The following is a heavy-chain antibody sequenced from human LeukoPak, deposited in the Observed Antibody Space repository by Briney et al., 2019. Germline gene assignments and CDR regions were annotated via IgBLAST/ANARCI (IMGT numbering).Heavy chain of an antibody. J-gene: IGHJ4*02. CDR1: GYSISSGYY. V-gene: IGHV4-38-2*01. CDR3: ARLTRGYSYGYVY. CDR2: IYHSGST. Sequence: SETLSLTCAVSGYSISSGYYWGWIRQPAGKGLEWIGSIYHSGSTYYNPSLKSRVTISVDTSKNQFSLKLSSVTAADTAVYYCARLTRGYSYGYVYWGQGTLVTVSS. D-gene: IGHD5-18*01.